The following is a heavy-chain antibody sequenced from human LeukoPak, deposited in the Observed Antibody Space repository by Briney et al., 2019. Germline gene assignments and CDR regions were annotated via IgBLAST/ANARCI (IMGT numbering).Heavy chain of an antibody. CDR2: ISGNSAFI. CDR1: GFTFNTYA. V-gene: IGHV3-21*01. J-gene: IGHJ4*02. CDR3: AKRSDYGVNSNYFDY. D-gene: IGHD4-23*01. Sequence: GGSLRLSCAASGFTFNTYAMTWVRQAPGKGLEWVSSISGNSAFIYYADSVRGRFTISRDNAKNSLYLQMSSLRAEDTAVYYCAKRSDYGVNSNYFDYWGQGTLVTVSS.